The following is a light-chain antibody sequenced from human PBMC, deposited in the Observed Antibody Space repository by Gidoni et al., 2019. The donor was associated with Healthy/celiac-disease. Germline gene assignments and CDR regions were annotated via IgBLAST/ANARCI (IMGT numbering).Light chain of an antibody. CDR3: QQNYSTPRT. Sequence: DIQLTQPPSSLPASLGDRVTITCRASQSISTYSNWYQQKPGIAPKLLIYAASNLQSPVPSRSSGSGSETDFTLTISSLQPKDFATYYCQQNYSTPRTFGRXTKVEIK. J-gene: IGKJ4*02. V-gene: IGKV1-39*01. CDR2: AAS. CDR1: QSISTY.